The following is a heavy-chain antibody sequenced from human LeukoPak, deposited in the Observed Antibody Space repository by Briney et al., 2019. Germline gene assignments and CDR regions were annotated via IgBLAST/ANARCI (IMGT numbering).Heavy chain of an antibody. CDR2: IYYSGST. CDR3: ARHGYSSSWYPPYFDY. J-gene: IGHJ4*02. D-gene: IGHD6-13*01. V-gene: IGHV4-59*08. CDR1: GGSISSYY. Sequence: SETLSLTCTVSGGSISSYYWSWIRQPPGKGLEWIGYIYYSGSTNYNPSLKSRVTISVDTSKNQFSLKLSSVTAADTAVYYCARHGYSSSWYPPYFDYWGQGTLVTVSP.